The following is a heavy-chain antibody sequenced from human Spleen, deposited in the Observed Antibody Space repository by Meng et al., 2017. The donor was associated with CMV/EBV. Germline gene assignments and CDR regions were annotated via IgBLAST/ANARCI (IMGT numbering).Heavy chain of an antibody. V-gene: IGHV3-21*04. CDR2: ISSSSSYI. CDR1: GFTFSGSA. CDR3: ARDVGWFDP. J-gene: IGHJ5*02. D-gene: IGHD1-26*01. Sequence: GGSLRLSCAASGFTFSGSAMHRVRQAPGKGLEWVSSISSSSSYIYYADSVKGRFTISGDNAKNSLYLQMNSLRAEDTAFYYCARDVGWFDPWGQGTLVTVSS.